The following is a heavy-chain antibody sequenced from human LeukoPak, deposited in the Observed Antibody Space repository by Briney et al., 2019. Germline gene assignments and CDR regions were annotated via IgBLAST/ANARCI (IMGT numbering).Heavy chain of an antibody. Sequence: PGGSLRLSCAASGFTFSSYSMSWVRQAPGKGLEWVSVIYSGGSTYYADSVKGRFTISRDNSKNTLYLQMNSLRAEDTAVYYCARGGQLWLLNAFDIWGQGTMVTVSS. J-gene: IGHJ3*02. CDR1: GFTFSSYS. CDR2: IYSGGST. D-gene: IGHD5-18*01. CDR3: ARGGQLWLLNAFDI. V-gene: IGHV3-66*01.